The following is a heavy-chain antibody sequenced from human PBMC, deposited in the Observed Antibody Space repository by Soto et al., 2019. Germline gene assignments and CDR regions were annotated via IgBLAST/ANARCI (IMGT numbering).Heavy chain of an antibody. D-gene: IGHD3-22*01. V-gene: IGHV3-23*01. CDR1: GFTFSSYA. J-gene: IGHJ6*02. CDR2: ISGSGGST. CDR3: AKARGPGYYDSSGYSASPPYGMDV. Sequence: GGSLRLSCAASGFTFSSYAMSWVRQAPGKGLEWVSAISGSGGSTYYADSVKGRFTISRDNSRNTLYLQMNSLRAEDTAVYYCAKARGPGYYDSSGYSASPPYGMDVWGQGTTVTVSS.